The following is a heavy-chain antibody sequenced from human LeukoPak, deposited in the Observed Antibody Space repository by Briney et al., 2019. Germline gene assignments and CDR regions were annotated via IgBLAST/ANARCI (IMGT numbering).Heavy chain of an antibody. Sequence: PGGSLRLSCAASGFTFSSYSMNWVRQAPGKGLEWVSSISSSSSYIYYADSVKGRFTISRDNAKNSLYLQMNSLRAEDTAVYYCARVSYDSSGPLDYWGQGTLVTVSS. CDR3: ARVSYDSSGPLDY. V-gene: IGHV3-21*01. D-gene: IGHD3-22*01. J-gene: IGHJ4*02. CDR2: ISSSSSYI. CDR1: GFTFSSYS.